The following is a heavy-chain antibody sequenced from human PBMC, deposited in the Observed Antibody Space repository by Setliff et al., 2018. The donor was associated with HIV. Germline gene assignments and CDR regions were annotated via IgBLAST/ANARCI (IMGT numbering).Heavy chain of an antibody. CDR1: GFTFSHAW. J-gene: IGHJ5*02. CDR2: IKSRDDGGTA. CDR3: LLIPPFDP. V-gene: IGHV3-15*01. D-gene: IGHD2-21*01. Sequence: PGESPKISCTASGFTFSHAWMSWVRQTPGKGLEWVGLIKSRDDGGTADYAAPVKGRFTISRDDSNDTLYLQMNNLKTEDAAVYYCLLIPPFDPWGQGTQVTVSS.